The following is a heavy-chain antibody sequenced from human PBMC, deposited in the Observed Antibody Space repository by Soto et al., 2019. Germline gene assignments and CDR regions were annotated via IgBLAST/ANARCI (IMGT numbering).Heavy chain of an antibody. CDR2: MRHSGGS. D-gene: IGHD1-1*01. J-gene: IGHJ3*02. CDR1: GGSVNSGNYY. V-gene: IGHV4-34*01. CDR3: ARVERGTATTVVDAFDI. Sequence: QVQLQQWGAGLLKPSETLSLTCAVFGGSVNSGNYYWSWIRQPPGKGLEWIGEMRHSGGSHFNPSLKSRATISVDTSKNQFSLKMSSVTAADTALYYCARVERGTATTVVDAFDIWGPGTMVTVSS.